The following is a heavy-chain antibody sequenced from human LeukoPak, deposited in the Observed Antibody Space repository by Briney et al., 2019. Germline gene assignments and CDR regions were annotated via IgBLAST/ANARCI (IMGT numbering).Heavy chain of an antibody. CDR3: ARDWNDDYGDRDWYFDL. V-gene: IGHV1-69*04. D-gene: IGHD4-17*01. J-gene: IGHJ2*01. CDR2: IIPILGIA. CDR1: GGTFSSYA. Sequence: EASVKVSCKASGGTFSSYAISWVRQAPGQGLEWMGRIIPILGIANYAQKFQGRVTITADKSTSTAYMELSSLRSEDTAVYYCARDWNDDYGDRDWYFDLWGRGTLVTVSS.